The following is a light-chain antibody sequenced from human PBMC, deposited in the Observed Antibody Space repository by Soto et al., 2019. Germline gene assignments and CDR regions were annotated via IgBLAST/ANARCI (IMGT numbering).Light chain of an antibody. J-gene: IGKJ1*01. CDR1: QGVLYSSNKKNY. CDR2: WAS. V-gene: IGKV4-1*01. Sequence: TQSHAPLAMSRSTSPPLHSQSSQGVLYSSNKKNYLAGYQQKPGQPPKALIYWASTRESGVPDRFSGSGSGTDFTLTISSLQAEDGAVDYCEQYYTTPWTFGQGSKVDIK. CDR3: EQYYTTPWT.